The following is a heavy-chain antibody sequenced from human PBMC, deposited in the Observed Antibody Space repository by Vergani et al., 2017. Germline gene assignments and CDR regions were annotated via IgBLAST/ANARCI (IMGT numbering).Heavy chain of an antibody. CDR2: IYYSGST. Sequence: QVQLQESGPGLVKPSETPSLTCTVSGGSISSYYWSWIRQPPGKGLEWIGYIYYSGSTNYNPSLKSRVTISVDTSKNQFSLKLSSVTAADTAVYYCARGGPSSGYYRVNPDDAFDIWGQGTMVTVSS. CDR3: ARGGPSSGYYRVNPDDAFDI. V-gene: IGHV4-59*01. D-gene: IGHD3-22*01. J-gene: IGHJ3*02. CDR1: GGSISSYY.